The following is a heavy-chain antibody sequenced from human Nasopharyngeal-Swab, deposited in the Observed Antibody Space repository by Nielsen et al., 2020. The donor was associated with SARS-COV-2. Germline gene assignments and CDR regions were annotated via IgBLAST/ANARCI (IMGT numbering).Heavy chain of an antibody. CDR1: GFSVSSYW. V-gene: IGHV3-74*01. CDR3: AKDGTIGYSHFDV. J-gene: IGHJ6*02. CDR2: MNEDGSTT. D-gene: IGHD3-22*01. Sequence: GESLKISCAASGFSVSSYWMHWVRQAPGKGLVWVSRMNEDGSTTNYADSVKGRFTISRDNAKNTLYLQMNSLRADDTAVYYCAKDGTIGYSHFDVWGQGTTVTVSS.